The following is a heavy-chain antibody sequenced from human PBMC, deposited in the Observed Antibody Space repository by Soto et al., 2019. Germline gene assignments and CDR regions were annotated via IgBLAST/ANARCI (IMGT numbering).Heavy chain of an antibody. J-gene: IGHJ4*02. D-gene: IGHD6-13*01. CDR2: ISTYNGNT. Sequence: QVQLVQSGAEVKKPGASVKVSCKASGYTFTSNGFTWVRQAPGQGLEWMGWISTYNGNTNYAQKFQGRVTMTTDTSTSTAYMEQRSLRSDDTAVYYCARDLIAAPGAFFDYRVQGTLVTVSS. V-gene: IGHV1-18*04. CDR3: ARDLIAAPGAFFDY. CDR1: GYTFTSNG.